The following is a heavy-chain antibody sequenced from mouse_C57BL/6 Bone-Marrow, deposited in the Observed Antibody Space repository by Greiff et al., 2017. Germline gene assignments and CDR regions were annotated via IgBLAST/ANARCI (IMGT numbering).Heavy chain of an antibody. CDR2: ISNGGGST. Sequence: EVKLMESGGGLVQPGGSLKLSCAASGFTFSDYYMYWVRQTPEKRLEWVAYISNGGGSTYYPDTVKGRFTISRDNAKNTLYLQMGRLKSEDTAMYYCARLDGYWYYAMDYWGQGTSVTVSS. CDR1: GFTFSDYY. D-gene: IGHD2-3*01. V-gene: IGHV5-12*01. J-gene: IGHJ4*01. CDR3: ARLDGYWYYAMDY.